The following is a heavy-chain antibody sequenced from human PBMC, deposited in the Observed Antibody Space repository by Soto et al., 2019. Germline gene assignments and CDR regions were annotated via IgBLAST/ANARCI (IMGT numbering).Heavy chain of an antibody. CDR2: IYYSGST. Sequence: QLQLHESGPGLVKPSETLSLTCTVSGGSISSYYWSWIRQPPGKGLEWIGYIYYSGSTNYNPSLKSRFTISVDTSPHPFSMKLSSLTSAVTAVYYCARRGRVLIAAAGLNAYWGQGTLVTVSS. CDR3: ARRGRVLIAAAGLNAY. D-gene: IGHD6-13*01. CDR1: GGSISSYY. V-gene: IGHV4-59*08. J-gene: IGHJ4*02.